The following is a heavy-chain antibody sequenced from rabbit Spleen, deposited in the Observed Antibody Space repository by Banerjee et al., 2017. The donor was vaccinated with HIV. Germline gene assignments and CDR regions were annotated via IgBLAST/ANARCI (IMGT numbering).Heavy chain of an antibody. J-gene: IGHJ4*01. V-gene: IGHV1S45*01. D-gene: IGHD2-1*01. CDR3: LRDRANIGGDYGPYYFDL. Sequence: QEQLVESGGGLVKPGASLTLTCTASGFSFDSDYVMCWVRQAPGKGLEWIACIDTSDGDTDYANWPKGRFTISKTSSTTVTLQMTSLTAADTATYFCLRDRANIGGDYGPYYFDLWGPGTLVTVS. CDR2: IDTSDGDT. CDR1: GFSFDSDYV.